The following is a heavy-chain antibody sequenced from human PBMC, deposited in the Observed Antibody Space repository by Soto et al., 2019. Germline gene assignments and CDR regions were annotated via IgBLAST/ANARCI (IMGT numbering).Heavy chain of an antibody. V-gene: IGHV4-61*01. CDR2: FYDSGST. J-gene: IGHJ6*02. D-gene: IGHD5-12*01. Sequence: SETLSLTCTVSGGSVSSGSFYWSWIRRPPGKGLEWIGYFYDSGSTNYDPSLGSRVTMSVDTSKNQFSLKLSSVTAADTAVYYCAASAPPATNYYYAMDVWGQGTTVTVSS. CDR1: GGSVSSGSFY. CDR3: AASAPPATNYYYAMDV.